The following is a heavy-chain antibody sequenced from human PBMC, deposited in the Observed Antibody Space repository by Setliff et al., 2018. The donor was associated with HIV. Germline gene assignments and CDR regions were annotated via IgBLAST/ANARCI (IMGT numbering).Heavy chain of an antibody. CDR3: ARGGDRMQIWSRFPFDI. V-gene: IGHV7-4-1*02. Sequence: ASVKVSCKASGYTFTSYAMNWVRQAPGQGLEWMGWINTNTGNPTYAQGFTGRFVFSLDTSVSTAYLQISSLKAEDTAVYYCARGGDRMQIWSRFPFDIWGQGTMVTVS. CDR1: GYTFTSYA. J-gene: IGHJ3*02. D-gene: IGHD3-10*01. CDR2: INTNTGNP.